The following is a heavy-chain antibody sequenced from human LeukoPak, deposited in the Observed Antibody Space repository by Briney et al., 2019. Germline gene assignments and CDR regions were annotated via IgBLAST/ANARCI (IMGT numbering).Heavy chain of an antibody. CDR2: ISGSGSST. V-gene: IGHV3-23*01. D-gene: IGHD1-14*01. CDR1: GFTFTNYA. J-gene: IGHJ5*02. CDR3: ATPESS. Sequence: GGSLRLSCAASGFTFTNYAMSWVRQAPGKGLEWVSVISGSGSSTYYADSVKGRFTISRDDSKNTLYLQMNSLRAEDTAVYFCATPESSWGQGTLVTVSS.